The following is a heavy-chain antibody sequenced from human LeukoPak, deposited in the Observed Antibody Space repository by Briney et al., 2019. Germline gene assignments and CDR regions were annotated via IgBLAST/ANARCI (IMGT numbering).Heavy chain of an antibody. CDR2: IYTSGST. D-gene: IGHD3-9*01. Sequence: PSQTLSLTCTVSGGSISSGSYYWSWIRQPAGKGLEWIGRIYTSGSTNYNPSLKSRVTISVDTSKNQFSLKLSSVTAADTAVYYCATTYYDILTGYARKTIFDYWGQGTLVTVSS. CDR1: GGSISSGSYY. CDR3: ATTYYDILTGYARKTIFDY. J-gene: IGHJ4*02. V-gene: IGHV4-61*02.